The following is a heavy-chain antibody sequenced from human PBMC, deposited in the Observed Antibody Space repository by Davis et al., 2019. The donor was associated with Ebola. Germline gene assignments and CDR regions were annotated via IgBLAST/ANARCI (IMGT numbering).Heavy chain of an antibody. Sequence: AASVKVSCKASGYTFTSYGISWVRQAPGQGLEWMGWISAYNGNTNYAQKLQGRVTMTTDTSTSTAYMELSSLRSEDTAVYYCARDPNALDLGQRFLEWLAYFDYWGQGTLVTVSS. CDR3: ARDPNALDLGQRFLEWLAYFDY. CDR1: GYTFTSYG. CDR2: ISAYNGNT. V-gene: IGHV1-18*01. J-gene: IGHJ4*02. D-gene: IGHD3-3*01.